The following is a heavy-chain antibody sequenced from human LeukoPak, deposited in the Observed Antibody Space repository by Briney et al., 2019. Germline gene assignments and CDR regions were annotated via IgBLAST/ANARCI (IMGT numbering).Heavy chain of an antibody. J-gene: IGHJ3*02. V-gene: IGHV1-18*01. CDR3: ARMMTPRLCYDSSGYYYGAFDI. Sequence: GASVKVSCKASGGTFSSYAITWVRQAPGQGLEWMGWISAYNGHTNYAQNLQGRVTMTTDTSTSTAYMELRSLRSDDTAVYYCARMMTPRLCYDSSGYYYGAFDIWGQGTGVTVSS. CDR1: GGTFSSYA. CDR2: ISAYNGHT. D-gene: IGHD3-22*01.